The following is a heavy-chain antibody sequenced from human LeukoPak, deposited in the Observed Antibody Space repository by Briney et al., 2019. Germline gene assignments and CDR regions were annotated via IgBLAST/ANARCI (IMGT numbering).Heavy chain of an antibody. V-gene: IGHV3-43*02. CDR3: ARESESSGWYDY. CDR2: ISGDGGST. D-gene: IGHD6-19*01. J-gene: IGHJ4*02. Sequence: GGSLRLSCAAPGFMFHDYAIHWVRQAPGKGLEWVSLISGDGGSTFYADSVKGRFTISRDNSKNCLYLQMNSLGSDDTALYYCARESESSGWYDYWGQGTLVTVSS. CDR1: GFMFHDYA.